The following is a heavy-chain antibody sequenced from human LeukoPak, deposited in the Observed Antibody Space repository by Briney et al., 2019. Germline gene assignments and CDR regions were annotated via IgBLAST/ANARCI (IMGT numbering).Heavy chain of an antibody. CDR1: GGSFSGYY. CDR3: ARDRGYCSGGSCPYFDY. Sequence: PSETLSLTCAVYGGSFSGYYWSWIRQPPGKGLEWIGEINHSGSTNYNPSLKSRVTISVDTSKNQCTLKLSSVTAADTAGYYGARDRGYCSGGSCPYFDYWGRGTLVTVSS. J-gene: IGHJ4*02. V-gene: IGHV4-34*01. CDR2: INHSGST. D-gene: IGHD2-15*01.